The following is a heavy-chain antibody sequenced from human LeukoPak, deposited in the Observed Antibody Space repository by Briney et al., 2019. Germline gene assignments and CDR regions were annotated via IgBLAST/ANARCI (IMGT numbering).Heavy chain of an antibody. Sequence: GGSLRLSCAASGFTVSDFYMSWVRQAPGKGLEWVSLIYVSGDTYYTDSVKGRFTISRDTSENTLYLQMNSLRVEDTAVYYCARDRLQYFDYWGQGTLVTVSS. CDR1: GFTVSDFY. J-gene: IGHJ4*02. D-gene: IGHD3-16*01. CDR3: ARDRLQYFDY. CDR2: IYVSGDT. V-gene: IGHV3-53*01.